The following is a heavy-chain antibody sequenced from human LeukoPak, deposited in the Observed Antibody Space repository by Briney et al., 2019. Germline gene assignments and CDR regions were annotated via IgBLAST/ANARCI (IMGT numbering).Heavy chain of an antibody. CDR3: GRNSGGWFFDY. D-gene: IGHD6-19*01. V-gene: IGHV4-38-2*01. CDR2: IYHSGST. CDR1: GDSISSGYY. Sequence: PSETLSLTCDVSGDSISSGYYWGWIRQPPGKGLEWIGSIYHSGSTTYNPSLKSRVTLSADTSKNQFSLKVRSVTAADTAIYYCGRNSGGWFFDYWGQGTLVTVSS. J-gene: IGHJ4*02.